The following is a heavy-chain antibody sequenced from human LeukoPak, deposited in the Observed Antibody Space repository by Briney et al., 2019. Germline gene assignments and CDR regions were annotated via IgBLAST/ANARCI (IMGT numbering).Heavy chain of an antibody. CDR1: GFTFSSYA. Sequence: GGSLRLSCAASGFTFSSYAMSWVRQVPGKGLEWVSAISGSGATTYFADSVKGRFTISRDNSKNTLYLQMNSLRAEDTAVYYCAKPPPDNYYYYYGMDVWGQGTTVTVSS. CDR3: AKPPPDNYYYYYGMDV. V-gene: IGHV3-23*01. J-gene: IGHJ6*02. CDR2: ISGSGATT.